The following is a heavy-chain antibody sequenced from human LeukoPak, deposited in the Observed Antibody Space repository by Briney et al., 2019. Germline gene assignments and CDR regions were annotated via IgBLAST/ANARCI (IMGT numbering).Heavy chain of an antibody. D-gene: IGHD6-6*01. Sequence: GGSLRLSCAASGLSFSTYWMHWVRQAPGKGLEWVGRIKSETDGGTTDYAAPVKGRFTISRDDSKDTLYLQMDSLKTEDTAVYYCTRDHYSSSFDWGQGSLLTVSS. CDR3: TRDHYSSSFD. J-gene: IGHJ4*02. CDR1: GLSFSTYW. V-gene: IGHV3-15*01. CDR2: IKSETDGGTT.